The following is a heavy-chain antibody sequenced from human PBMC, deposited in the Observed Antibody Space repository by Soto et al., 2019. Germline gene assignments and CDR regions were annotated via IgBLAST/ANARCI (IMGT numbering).Heavy chain of an antibody. CDR3: ARAGYDSSGPYPDY. CDR1: GFTFSSYW. Sequence: GGSLRLSCAASGFTFSSYWMSWVRQAPGKGLEWVANIKQDGSEKYYVDSVEGRFTISRDNAKNSLYLQMNSLRAEDTAVYYCARAGYDSSGPYPDYCCHGTLVTVPS. V-gene: IGHV3-7*01. J-gene: IGHJ4*01. D-gene: IGHD3-22*01. CDR2: IKQDGSEK.